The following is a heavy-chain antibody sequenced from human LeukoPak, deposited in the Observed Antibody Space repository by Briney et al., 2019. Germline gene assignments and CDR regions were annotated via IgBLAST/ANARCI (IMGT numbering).Heavy chain of an antibody. CDR3: ARDREYYYDSSGYPH. J-gene: IGHJ4*02. CDR2: IYHSGST. Sequence: SETLSFTCTVSGYSISSGYYWGWIRQPPGKGLEWIGYIYHSGSTYYNPSLKSRVTISVDRSKNQFSLKLSSVTAADTAVYYCARDREYYYDSSGYPHWGQGTLVTVSS. CDR1: GYSISSGYY. D-gene: IGHD3-22*01. V-gene: IGHV4-38-2*02.